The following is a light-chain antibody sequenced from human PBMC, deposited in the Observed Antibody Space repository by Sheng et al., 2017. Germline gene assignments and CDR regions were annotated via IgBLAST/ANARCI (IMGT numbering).Light chain of an antibody. J-gene: IGKJ2*01. CDR1: QNVRTY. CDR2: AAS. CDR3: QQSYTFPYT. V-gene: IGKV1-39*01. Sequence: DIQMTQSPSSLSASVGDRVTITCRASQNVRTYVNWYQQKPGKAPKLMIYAASNLQSGVPSRFSGSGSGTDFTLTISSLQPEDSATYFCQQSYTFPYTFGQGTKL.